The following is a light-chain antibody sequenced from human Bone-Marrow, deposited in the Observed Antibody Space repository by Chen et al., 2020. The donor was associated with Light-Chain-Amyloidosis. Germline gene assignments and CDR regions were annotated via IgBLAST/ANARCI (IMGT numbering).Light chain of an antibody. CDR2: DVS. J-gene: IGLJ3*02. CDR1: SSDVGGYNY. CDR3: CSYAGIYWV. V-gene: IGLV2-11*01. Sequence: QSALTQPRSVSGSPGQSVTISCTGTSSDVGGYNYVSWYQQHPGKAPKLMIYDVSKRPSGVPDRFSASKSGNTASLTISGLQAEDEADYYCCSYAGIYWVFGGGTKLTVL.